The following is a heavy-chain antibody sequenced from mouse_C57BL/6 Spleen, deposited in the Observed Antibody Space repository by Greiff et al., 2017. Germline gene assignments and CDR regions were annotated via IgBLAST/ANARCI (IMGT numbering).Heavy chain of an antibody. Sequence: EVKLMESGGGLVKPGGSLKLSCAASGFTFSDYGMHWVRQAPEKGLEWVAYISSGSSTIYYADTVKGRFTISRDNAKNTLFLQMTSLRSEDTAMYYCARGVPHYFDYWGQGTTLTVSS. V-gene: IGHV5-17*01. CDR1: GFTFSDYG. CDR2: ISSGSSTI. D-gene: IGHD2-14*01. J-gene: IGHJ2*01. CDR3: ARGVPHYFDY.